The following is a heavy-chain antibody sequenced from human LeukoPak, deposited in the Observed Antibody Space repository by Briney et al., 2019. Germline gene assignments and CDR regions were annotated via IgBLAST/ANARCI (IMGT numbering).Heavy chain of an antibody. D-gene: IGHD3-16*01. V-gene: IGHV4-34*01. CDR1: GDSISGFY. Sequence: SETLSLTCTVSGDSISGFYWSWIRQPPGKGLEWIGGINHSGSTNYNPSLKSRVTISVDTSKNQFSLKLSSVTAADTAVYYCARIGGGYFGYWGQGTLVTVSS. J-gene: IGHJ4*02. CDR3: ARIGGGYFGY. CDR2: INHSGST.